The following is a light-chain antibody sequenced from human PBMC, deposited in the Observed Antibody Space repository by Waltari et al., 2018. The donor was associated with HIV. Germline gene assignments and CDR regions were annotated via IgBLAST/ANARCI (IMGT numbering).Light chain of an antibody. CDR2: AAS. CDR1: QIVGTS. Sequence: DIQVTQSPSSLSASVGDRVTITCRTNQIVGTSLNWYQHRQGKAPNLLIYAASTLHSGVPSRFIGGGSGTDFPLTIVSLQPEDFATYYCQQSDTIPYTVGHGTKLEI. J-gene: IGKJ2*01. V-gene: IGKV1-39*01. CDR3: QQSDTIPYT.